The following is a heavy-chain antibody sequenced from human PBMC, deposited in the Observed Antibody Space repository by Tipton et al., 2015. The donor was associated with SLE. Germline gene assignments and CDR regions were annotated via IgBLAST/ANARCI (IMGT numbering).Heavy chain of an antibody. Sequence: TLSLTCTVSGGSISSYYWSWIRQPAGKGLEWIGRIYTSGSTNYNPSLKSRVTMSVDTSKNQFSLELSSVTAADTAVYYCARGGEKYYFDSSNYYLFDFWGQGTLITVSS. CDR3: ARGGEKYYFDSSNYYLFDF. CDR1: GGSISSYY. CDR2: IYTSGST. V-gene: IGHV4-4*07. D-gene: IGHD3-22*01. J-gene: IGHJ4*02.